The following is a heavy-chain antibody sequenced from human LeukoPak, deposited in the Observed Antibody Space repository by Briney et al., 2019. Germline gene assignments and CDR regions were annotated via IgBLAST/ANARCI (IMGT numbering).Heavy chain of an antibody. CDR3: AKFQRHFEWELSYFDY. CDR1: GFTFSSYA. V-gene: IGHV3-23*01. D-gene: IGHD1-26*01. CDR2: ISGSSSST. Sequence: GGSLRLSCAASGFTFSSYAMSWVRQAPGKGLEWVSHISGSSSSTYYADSVKGRFTISRDNSKNTLYLQMNSLRAEDTAVYYCAKFQRHFEWELSYFDYWGQGTLVTVSS. J-gene: IGHJ4*02.